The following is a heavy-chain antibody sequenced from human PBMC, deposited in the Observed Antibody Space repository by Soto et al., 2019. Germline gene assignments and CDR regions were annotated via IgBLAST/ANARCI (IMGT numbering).Heavy chain of an antibody. D-gene: IGHD2-21*02. J-gene: IGHJ3*01. CDR2: ITDSGDRT. Sequence: GGSLRLSCAASGFTFYRYAMTWVRQAPGKGLEWVSSITDSGDRTYYADSVKGRFTMSRDNSKNTLYLQMKTLRAGDTAVYYCAKWGVVVTSEDAFDFWGPGTKVTV. CDR1: GFTFYRYA. V-gene: IGHV3-23*01. CDR3: AKWGVVVTSEDAFDF.